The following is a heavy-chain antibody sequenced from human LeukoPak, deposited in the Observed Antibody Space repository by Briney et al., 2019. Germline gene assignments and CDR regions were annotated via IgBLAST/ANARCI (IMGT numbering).Heavy chain of an antibody. D-gene: IGHD5-18*01. CDR2: IYSGGST. J-gene: IGHJ4*02. V-gene: IGHV3-66*02. CDR3: ASWPWRGYSYGWDFDY. Sequence: GGSLRLSCAASGFTVSSNYMSWVRQAPGKGLEWVSVIYSGGSTYYADSVKGRFTISRDNSKNTLYLQMNSLRAEDTAVYYCASWPWRGYSYGWDFDYWGQGTLVTVSS. CDR1: GFTVSSNY.